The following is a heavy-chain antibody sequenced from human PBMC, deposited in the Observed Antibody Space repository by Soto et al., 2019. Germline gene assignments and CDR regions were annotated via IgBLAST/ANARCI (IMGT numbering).Heavy chain of an antibody. CDR2: IKQDGSEK. CDR1: GFNFGGYW. V-gene: IGHV3-7*05. D-gene: IGHD2-15*01. CDR3: ASTNRCSY. Sequence: EVQLVESGGGLVQSGGSLRLSCAASGFNFGGYWMNWVRQAPGKGLEWVANIKQDGSEKNYVDSVKGRFTISRDNAKNSLYLQMNNLRADDTAVYYCASTNRCSYWGQGTLVTVSS. J-gene: IGHJ4*02.